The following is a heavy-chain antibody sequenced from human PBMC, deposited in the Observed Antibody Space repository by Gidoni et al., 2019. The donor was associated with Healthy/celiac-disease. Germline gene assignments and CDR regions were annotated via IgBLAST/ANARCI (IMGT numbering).Heavy chain of an antibody. J-gene: IGHJ1*01. CDR1: GGAFSGYS. CDR2: INHSGSP. CDR3: ARGRGYCSGGSCYSARTIEYFQH. D-gene: IGHD2-15*01. Sequence: QVQLQQWGAGLLKPSETLSLTCAVYGGAFSGYSWSWIRQPPGKGLECIGEINHSGSPTYNPSLKMRGTISVDTSKNQFSLKLSSGTAADTAVYYCARGRGYCSGGSCYSARTIEYFQHWGQGTLVTVSS. V-gene: IGHV4-34*01.